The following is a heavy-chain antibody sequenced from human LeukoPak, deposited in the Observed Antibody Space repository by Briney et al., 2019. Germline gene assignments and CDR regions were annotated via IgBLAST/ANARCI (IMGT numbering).Heavy chain of an antibody. J-gene: IGHJ4*02. CDR2: IYYSGST. Sequence: SETLSLTCTVSGGSIRSYYWSWIRQPPGKGLEWIGYIYYSGSTNYNPSLKSRVTISVDTSKNQFSLKLSSVTAADTAVYYCASQGYCSSCYYFDYWGQGTLVTVSS. CDR1: GGSIRSYY. D-gene: IGHD6-13*01. CDR3: ASQGYCSSCYYFDY. V-gene: IGHV4-59*08.